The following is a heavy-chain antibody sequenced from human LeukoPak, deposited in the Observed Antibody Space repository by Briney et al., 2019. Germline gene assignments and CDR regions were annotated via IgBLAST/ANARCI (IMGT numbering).Heavy chain of an antibody. CDR1: GGSISTYY. J-gene: IGHJ6*03. D-gene: IGHD3-9*01. V-gene: IGHV4-34*01. Sequence: SETLSLTCTLSGGSISTYYWSWIRQPPGKGLEWIGEINHSGSTNYNPSLKSRVTISVDTSKNQFSLKLSSVTAADTAVYYCARYFYMDVWGKGTTVTVSS. CDR3: ARYFYMDV. CDR2: INHSGST.